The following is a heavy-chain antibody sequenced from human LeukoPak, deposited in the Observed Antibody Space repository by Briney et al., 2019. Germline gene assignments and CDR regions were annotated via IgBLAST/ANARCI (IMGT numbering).Heavy chain of an antibody. J-gene: IGHJ4*02. Sequence: GGSLRLSCVASGFTLSSYATTWVRQAPGKGLEWVSAISGSGADTYYADSVKGRFTISRDTSKNTVYLQMNSLRDEDTAVYYCAKQLDSGNYYPTGDDYWGQGTLVTVSS. CDR3: AKQLDSGNYYPTGDDY. D-gene: IGHD3-10*01. CDR2: ISGSGADT. V-gene: IGHV3-23*01. CDR1: GFTLSSYA.